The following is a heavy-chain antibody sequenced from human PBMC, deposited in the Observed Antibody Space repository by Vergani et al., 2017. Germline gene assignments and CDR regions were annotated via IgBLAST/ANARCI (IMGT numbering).Heavy chain of an antibody. Sequence: VQLVESGGGLVKPGGSLRLSCAASGFTFSSYRMNWVRQAPGKGLEWVSSISSSSSYIYYADSVKGRFTISRDNAKNSLYLQMNSLRAEDTAVYYCARDPYGDYYFDYWGQGTLVTVSS. J-gene: IGHJ4*02. D-gene: IGHD4-17*01. V-gene: IGHV3-21*01. CDR1: GFTFSSYR. CDR3: ARDPYGDYYFDY. CDR2: ISSSSSYI.